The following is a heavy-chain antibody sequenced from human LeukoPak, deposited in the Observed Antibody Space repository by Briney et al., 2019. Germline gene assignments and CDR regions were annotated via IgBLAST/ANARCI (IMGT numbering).Heavy chain of an antibody. CDR2: ISSSGSTI. V-gene: IGHV3-48*03. CDR1: GFTFSNYA. CDR3: AELGITMIGGV. D-gene: IGHD3-10*02. J-gene: IGHJ6*04. Sequence: GGSLKLSCAASGFTFSNYAMNWVRQAPGKGLEWVSYISSSGSTIYYADSVKGRFTISRDNAKNSLYLQMNSLRAEDTAVYYCAELGITMIGGVWGKGTTVTISS.